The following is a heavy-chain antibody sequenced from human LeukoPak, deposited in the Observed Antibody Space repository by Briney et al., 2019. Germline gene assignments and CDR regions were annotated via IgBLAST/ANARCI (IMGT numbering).Heavy chain of an antibody. V-gene: IGHV1-69*01. Sequence: GSSVKVSCKASGGAFSSYAISWVRQAPGQGLEWMGGISPIFGIANSAQKFQGRVTITADESTTTAYMELSSLRSEDTAVYYCARDQPYMSSSYYDSSGYQGWFDPWGQGTLVIVSS. CDR2: ISPIFGIA. CDR3: ARDQPYMSSSYYDSSGYQGWFDP. CDR1: GGAFSSYA. D-gene: IGHD3-22*01. J-gene: IGHJ5*02.